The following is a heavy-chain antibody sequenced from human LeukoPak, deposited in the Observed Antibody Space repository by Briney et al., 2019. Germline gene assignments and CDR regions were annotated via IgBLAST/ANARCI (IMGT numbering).Heavy chain of an antibody. CDR2: ISYDGSNK. CDR1: GFTFSSYA. V-gene: IGHV3-30*04. CDR3: AKDLYYYDSSGLDY. D-gene: IGHD3-22*01. Sequence: PGRSLRLSCAASGFTFSSYAMHWVRQAPGKGLEWVAVISYDGSNKYYADSVKGRFTISRDNSKNTLYLQMNSLRAEDTAVYYCAKDLYYYDSSGLDYWGQGTLVTVSS. J-gene: IGHJ4*02.